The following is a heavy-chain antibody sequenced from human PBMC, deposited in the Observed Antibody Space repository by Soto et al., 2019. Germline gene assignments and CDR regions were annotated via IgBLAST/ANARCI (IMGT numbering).Heavy chain of an antibody. CDR2: IPYDGSNK. V-gene: IGHV3-30*18. D-gene: IGHD4-17*01. CDR1: GFTFSSYG. J-gene: IGHJ4*02. CDR3: AKTPCDYVPASIDY. Sequence: QVQLVESGGGVVQPGRSLRLSCAASGFTFSSYGMHWVRQAPGKGLEWVEVIPYDGSNKYYADSVKGRITISSDNSKNTLDLQMNSLGAEDTAVYYCAKTPCDYVPASIDYWGQGALVTVSS.